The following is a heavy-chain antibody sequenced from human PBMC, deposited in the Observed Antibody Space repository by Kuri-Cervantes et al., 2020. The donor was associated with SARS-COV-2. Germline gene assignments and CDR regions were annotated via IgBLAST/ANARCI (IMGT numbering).Heavy chain of an antibody. J-gene: IGHJ4*02. CDR2: IYSGGST. V-gene: IGHV3-53*01. CDR3: TTENGDYGPYFDY. Sequence: GESLKISCAASGFTVSSNYMSWVRQAPGKGLEWVSVIYSGGSTYYADSVKGRFTISRDNSKNTLYLQMNSLRAEDTAVYYCTTENGDYGPYFDYWGQGTLVTVSS. D-gene: IGHD4-17*01. CDR1: GFTVSSNY.